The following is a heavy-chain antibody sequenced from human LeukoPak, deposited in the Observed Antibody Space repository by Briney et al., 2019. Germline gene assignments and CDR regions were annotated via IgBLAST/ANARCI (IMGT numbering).Heavy chain of an antibody. J-gene: IGHJ4*02. CDR3: AAGTAADY. CDR1: GIPFSDYY. D-gene: IGHD6-13*01. V-gene: IGHV3-11*03. Sequence: PGGSLRLSCVVSGIPFSDYYMNWISQAPGKGLEWISYISSTSSYTDYADSVKGRFTISRDNAQNALFLQMNSLRVEDTAVYYCAAGTAADYWGQGTRVAVSS. CDR2: ISSTSSYT.